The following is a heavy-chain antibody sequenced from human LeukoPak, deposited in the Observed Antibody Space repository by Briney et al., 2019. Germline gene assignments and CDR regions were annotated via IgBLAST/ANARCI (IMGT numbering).Heavy chain of an antibody. CDR2: IRNKVNSHTT. CDR3: FAMLRGVGY. CDR1: GFTFSDHY. J-gene: IGHJ4*02. Sequence: GGSLRLSCAASGFTFSDHYMDWVRQAPGKGMEWVGRIRNKVNSHTTEYSASVKGRFIISRDDSTNSVYLLMYILNTEDTAVYYCFAMLRGVGYWGQGTLVTVSS. V-gene: IGHV3-72*01. D-gene: IGHD3-10*01.